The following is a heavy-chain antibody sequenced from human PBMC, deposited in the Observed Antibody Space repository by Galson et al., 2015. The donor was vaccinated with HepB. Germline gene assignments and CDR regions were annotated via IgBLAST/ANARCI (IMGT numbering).Heavy chain of an antibody. D-gene: IGHD3-3*01. Sequence: SVKVSCKASGGTFSSYAISWVRQAPGQGLEWMGGIIPIFGTANYAQKFQGRVTITADESTSTAYMELSSLRSEDTAVYYCARGHSWSGYYRSFDYWGQGTLVTVSS. J-gene: IGHJ4*02. CDR3: ARGHSWSGYYRSFDY. CDR1: GGTFSSYA. CDR2: IIPIFGTA. V-gene: IGHV1-69*13.